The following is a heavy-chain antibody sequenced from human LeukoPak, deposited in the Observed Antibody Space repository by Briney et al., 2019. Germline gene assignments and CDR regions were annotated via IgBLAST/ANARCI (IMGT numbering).Heavy chain of an antibody. J-gene: IGHJ4*02. CDR3: ARDLSRLSV. V-gene: IGHV3-11*05. Sequence: GGSLRLSCAASGFTFSSYWMTWVRQAPGKGLEWVSYISSSSSYTNYADSVKGRFTISRGNDKNSVYLQMNSLRADDTAVYYCARDLSRLSVWGQGTLVTVSS. D-gene: IGHD6-25*01. CDR2: ISSSSSYT. CDR1: GFTFSSYW.